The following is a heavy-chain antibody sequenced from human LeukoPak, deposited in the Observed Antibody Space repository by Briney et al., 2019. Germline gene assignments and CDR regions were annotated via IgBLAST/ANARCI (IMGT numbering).Heavy chain of an antibody. CDR3: AKAPSFIVGADEDY. CDR1: GFTFSSYA. V-gene: IGHV3-23*01. J-gene: IGHJ4*02. Sequence: GGSLRLSCAASGFTFSSYAMSWVRQAPGKGLEWVSAISGSGGSTYYADSVKGRFTISRDNSKNTLYLQMNSLRAEDTAVYYCAKAPSFIVGADEDYWGQGTLVTVSS. CDR2: ISGSGGST. D-gene: IGHD1-26*01.